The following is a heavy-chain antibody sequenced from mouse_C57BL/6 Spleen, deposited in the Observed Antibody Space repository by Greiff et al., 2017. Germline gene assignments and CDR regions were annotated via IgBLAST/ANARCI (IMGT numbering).Heavy chain of an antibody. CDR3: ARRYYGSSLYWYFDV. V-gene: IGHV14-3*01. J-gene: IGHJ1*01. CDR2: IDPANGNT. CDR1: GFNIKNTY. Sequence: EVQLQQSVAELVRPGASVKLSCTASGFNIKNTYMHWVKQRPEQGLEWIGRIDPANGNTKYAPKFQGKATITADTSSNTAYLQLSSLTSGDTAIYYCARRYYGSSLYWYFDVWGAGTTVTVSS. D-gene: IGHD1-1*01.